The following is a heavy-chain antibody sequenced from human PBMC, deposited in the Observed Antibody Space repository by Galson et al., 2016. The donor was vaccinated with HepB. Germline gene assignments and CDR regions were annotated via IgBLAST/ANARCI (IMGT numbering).Heavy chain of an antibody. V-gene: IGHV1-3*01. CDR3: ASQDFDFWSEIKYYYFYYMDL. CDR1: GYTFTNYP. J-gene: IGHJ6*03. Sequence: SVKVSCKASGYTFTNYPIHWVRQAPGQRLEWMGWINAGNGDTKYSQKFQGRVTITRDTSASPAYMDLSSLRSEDTAVYYCASQDFDFWSEIKYYYFYYMDLWGKGTTVTVSS. CDR2: INAGNGDT. D-gene: IGHD3-3*01.